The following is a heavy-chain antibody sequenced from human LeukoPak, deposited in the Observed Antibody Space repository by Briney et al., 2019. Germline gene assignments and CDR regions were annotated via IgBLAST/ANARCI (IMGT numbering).Heavy chain of an antibody. CDR1: GYTFTSYY. J-gene: IGHJ4*02. CDR3: ARDLSPTYRSSWRHFDY. D-gene: IGHD6-13*01. V-gene: IGHV1-46*01. CDR2: INPSGGST. Sequence: ASVKVSCKASGYTFTSYYMHWVRQAPGQGLEWMGIINPSGGSTSYAQKFQGRVTMTRDTSTSTVYMELSSLRSEDTAVYYCARDLSPTYRSSWRHFDYWGQGTLVTVSS.